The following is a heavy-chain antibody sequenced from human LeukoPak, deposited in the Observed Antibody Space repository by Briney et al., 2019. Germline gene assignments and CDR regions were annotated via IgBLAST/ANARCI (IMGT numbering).Heavy chain of an antibody. J-gene: IGHJ4*02. V-gene: IGHV1-24*01. CDR1: GYTLTELS. CDR3: ATAFYSKRDYFDY. Sequence: ASVKVSCKVSGYTLTELSMDWVRQAPGKGLEWMGGFDPEDGETIYAQKFQGRVTMTEDTSTDTAYMELSSLRSEDTAVYYCATAFYSKRDYFDYWGQGTLVTVSS. D-gene: IGHD4-11*01. CDR2: FDPEDGET.